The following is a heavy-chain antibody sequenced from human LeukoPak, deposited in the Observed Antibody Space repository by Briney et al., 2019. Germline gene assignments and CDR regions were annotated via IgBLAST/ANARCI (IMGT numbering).Heavy chain of an antibody. V-gene: IGHV4-34*01. CDR2: INHSGST. D-gene: IGHD6-19*01. Sequence: SETLSLTCAVYGGSFSGYYWSWIRQPPGKGLEWIGEINHSGSTNYNPSPKSRVTISVDTSKNQFSLKLSSVTAADTAVYYCARGRAVAGPSRIKYYYYGMDVWGQGTTVTVSS. J-gene: IGHJ6*02. CDR3: ARGRAVAGPSRIKYYYYGMDV. CDR1: GGSFSGYY.